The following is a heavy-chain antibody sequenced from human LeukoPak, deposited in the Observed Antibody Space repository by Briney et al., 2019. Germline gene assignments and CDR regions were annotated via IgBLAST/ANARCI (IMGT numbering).Heavy chain of an antibody. CDR1: EFTFSSYW. Sequence: PGGSLRLSCAASEFTFSSYWMHWVRQVPGKGLVWVSRINSDGSSTNYADSVRGRFSISRDNAKNTPYLQMDSLRAEDTAVYYCAKADRDIVVVPDYYMDVWGKGTTVTVSS. CDR2: INSDGSST. J-gene: IGHJ6*03. D-gene: IGHD2-2*01. V-gene: IGHV3-74*01. CDR3: AKADRDIVVVPDYYMDV.